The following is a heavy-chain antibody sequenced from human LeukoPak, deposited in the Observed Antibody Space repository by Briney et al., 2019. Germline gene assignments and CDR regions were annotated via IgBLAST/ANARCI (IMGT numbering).Heavy chain of an antibody. D-gene: IGHD5-24*01. V-gene: IGHV3-7*01. J-gene: IGHJ4*02. CDR2: IKQDGSEK. CDR1: GFTFSSYW. Sequence: PGGSLRLSCAASGFTFSSYWMSWVRQAPGKGLEWVANIKQDGSEKYYVDSVKGRFTISRDNAKNSLYLQMNSLRAEDTAVYYCARGRGRWLQLRGFDYWGQGTLVTVSS. CDR3: ARGRGRWLQLRGFDY.